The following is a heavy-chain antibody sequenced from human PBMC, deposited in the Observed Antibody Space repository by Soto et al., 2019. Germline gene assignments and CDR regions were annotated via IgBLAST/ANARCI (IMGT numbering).Heavy chain of an antibody. CDR2: INAGNGNT. Sequence: GASVKVSCKASGYTFTSYAMHWVRQAPGQRLEWMGWINAGNGNTKYSQKFQGRVTITRDTSASTAYMELSSLRSEDTAVYYCARGYVAAAGTWYFQHWGQGTLVTVSS. CDR3: ARGYVAAAGTWYFQH. V-gene: IGHV1-3*01. D-gene: IGHD6-13*01. J-gene: IGHJ1*01. CDR1: GYTFTSYA.